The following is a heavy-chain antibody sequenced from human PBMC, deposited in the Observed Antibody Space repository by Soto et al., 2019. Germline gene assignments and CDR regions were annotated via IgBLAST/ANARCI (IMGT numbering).Heavy chain of an antibody. CDR1: GYNLREYG. Sequence: QVQLVQSGVEVKKPGASVKVSCTAYGYNLREYGVSWLRQAPGLGFEWMGWISGDNVNRRSSQKFQDRLTMTTDTSTTTACLELRSLRSDDTALYYCGREGQQLAQEQFFQFNGVDVWGQGTSVTVSS. CDR2: ISGDNVNR. CDR3: GREGQQLAQEQFFQFNGVDV. D-gene: IGHD6-13*01. V-gene: IGHV1-18*01. J-gene: IGHJ6*02.